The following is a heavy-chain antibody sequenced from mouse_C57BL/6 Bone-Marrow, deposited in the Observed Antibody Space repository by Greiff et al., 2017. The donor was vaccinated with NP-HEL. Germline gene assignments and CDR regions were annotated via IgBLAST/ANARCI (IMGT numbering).Heavy chain of an antibody. CDR1: GYTFTSYG. CDR2: IYPRSGNT. D-gene: IGHD2-4*01. CDR3: ARGGDYGYFDV. J-gene: IGHJ1*03. Sequence: VKLVESGAELARPGASVKLSCKASGYTFTSYGISWVKQRTGQGLEWIGEIYPRSGNTYYNEKFKGKATLTADKSSSTAYMELRSLTSEDSAVYFCARGGDYGYFDVWGTGTTVTVSS. V-gene: IGHV1-81*01.